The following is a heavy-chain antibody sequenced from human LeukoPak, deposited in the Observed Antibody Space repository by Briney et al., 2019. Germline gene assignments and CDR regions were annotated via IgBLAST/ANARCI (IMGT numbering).Heavy chain of an antibody. CDR3: AKDRVPDGVWSFDY. J-gene: IGHJ4*02. D-gene: IGHD2-8*02. V-gene: IGHV3-23*01. Sequence: PPGGSLRLSCAASGFTFSTYTMNWVRQAPGEGLQWVSGVGQDGRSTHYADSVKGRFTISRDNSKNTLYLQMSSLRAEDTAVYYCAKDRVPDGVWSFDYWGQGSLVIVSS. CDR1: GFTFSTYT. CDR2: VGQDGRST.